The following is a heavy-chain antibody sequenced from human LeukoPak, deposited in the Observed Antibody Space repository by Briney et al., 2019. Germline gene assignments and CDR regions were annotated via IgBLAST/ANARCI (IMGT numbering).Heavy chain of an antibody. CDR3: ARSPHPLLRYFDWWSGESPGHFYFDY. Sequence: PGGSLRLSCAASGFTFSSYWMSWVRQAPGKGLEWVANIKQDGSEKYYVDSVKGRFTISRDNAKNSLYLQMNSLRAEDTAVYYCARSPHPLLRYFDWWSGESPGHFYFDYWGQGTLVTVSS. V-gene: IGHV3-7*03. CDR2: IKQDGSEK. CDR1: GFTFSSYW. D-gene: IGHD3-9*01. J-gene: IGHJ4*02.